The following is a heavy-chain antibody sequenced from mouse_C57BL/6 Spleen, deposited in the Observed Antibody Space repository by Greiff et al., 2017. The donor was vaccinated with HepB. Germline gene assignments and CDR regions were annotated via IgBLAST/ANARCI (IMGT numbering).Heavy chain of an antibody. D-gene: IGHD2-3*01. Sequence: EVQGVESGGGLVKPGGSLKLSCAASGFTFSDYGMHWVRQAPEKGLEWVAYISSGSSTIYYADTVKGRFTISRDNAENTLFLQMTSLRSEDTAMYYCARADDGYPYYAMDYWGQGTSVTVSS. V-gene: IGHV5-17*01. CDR2: ISSGSSTI. CDR3: ARADDGYPYYAMDY. CDR1: GFTFSDYG. J-gene: IGHJ4*01.